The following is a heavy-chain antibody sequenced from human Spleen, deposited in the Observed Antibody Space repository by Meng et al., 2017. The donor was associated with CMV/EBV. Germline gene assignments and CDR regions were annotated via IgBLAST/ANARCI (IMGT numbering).Heavy chain of an antibody. D-gene: IGHD3-22*01. J-gene: IGHJ4*02. V-gene: IGHV3-7*01. Sequence: YWMGWVRQAPGKGLEWVANIKQDGSRKYYVDSVKGRFTISRDNAKNSLYLQMNSLRAEDTAVYYCASLHYYYDSSGYYYNPHTSYFDYWGQGTLVTVSS. CDR2: IKQDGSRK. CDR1: YW. CDR3: ASLHYYYDSSGYYYNPHTSYFDY.